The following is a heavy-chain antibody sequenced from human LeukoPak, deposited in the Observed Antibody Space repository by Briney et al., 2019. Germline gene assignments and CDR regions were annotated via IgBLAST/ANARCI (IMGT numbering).Heavy chain of an antibody. CDR2: IYSGSSA. D-gene: IGHD3-3*01. CDR1: GFTVIDNY. V-gene: IGHV3-53*01. Sequence: GGSLRLSCAASGFTVIDNYMTWVRQAPGKGLEWVSVIYSGSSAYYADSVKGRFTISRDNSKNTLYLQMNSLRAEDTGVYYCARVVRFLEWLPRFGSYFDYWGQGTLVTVSS. CDR3: ARVVRFLEWLPRFGSYFDY. J-gene: IGHJ4*02.